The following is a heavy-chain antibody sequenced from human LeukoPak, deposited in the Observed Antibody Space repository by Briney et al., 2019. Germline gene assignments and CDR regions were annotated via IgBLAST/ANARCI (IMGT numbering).Heavy chain of an antibody. CDR1: GGTFSSYA. CDR2: IIPIFGTA. Sequence: ASVKVSCKASGGTFSSYAISWVRQAPGQGLEWMGGIIPIFGTANYAQKFQGRVTITADESTSTAYMELGSLRSEDTAVYYCAGVDCSSTSCYSDRVFDYYGSGSYYYYYGMDVWGQGTTVTVSS. D-gene: IGHD2-2*01. J-gene: IGHJ6*02. CDR3: AGVDCSSTSCYSDRVFDYYGSGSYYYYYGMDV. V-gene: IGHV1-69*13.